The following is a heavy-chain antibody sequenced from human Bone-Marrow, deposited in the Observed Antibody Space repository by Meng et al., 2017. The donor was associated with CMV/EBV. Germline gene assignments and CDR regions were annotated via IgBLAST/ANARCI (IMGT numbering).Heavy chain of an antibody. Sequence: SCKASGYTFHTYDVYWVRQVLGQGLEWMGWMNPHSANTAYAQKFQGRVSMTSDSSRNTAYLELRDLTSEDTALYYCARDSSKLWGLGYWGQGTLVTVSS. CDR1: GYTFHTYD. CDR2: MNPHSANT. D-gene: IGHD1-1*01. CDR3: ARDSSKLWGLGY. V-gene: IGHV1-8*01. J-gene: IGHJ4*02.